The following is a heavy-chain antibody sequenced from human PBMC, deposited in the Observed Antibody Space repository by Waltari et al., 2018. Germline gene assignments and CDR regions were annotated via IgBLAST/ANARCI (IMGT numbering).Heavy chain of an antibody. CDR2: ISGSGGST. CDR1: GFTFSSYA. V-gene: IGHV3-23*01. Sequence: EVQLLESGGGLVQPGGSLRLSCAASGFTFSSYAMSWVRQAPGKGLEWVSAISGSGGSTYYADSVKGRFTISRDNSKNTLYLKMNSLRARNTAVYYCAKEGIYSVILTGYSKAGYSFDSWGQETLVPASP. D-gene: IGHD3-9*01. CDR3: AKEGIYSVILTGYSKAGYSFDS. J-gene: IGHJ4*02.